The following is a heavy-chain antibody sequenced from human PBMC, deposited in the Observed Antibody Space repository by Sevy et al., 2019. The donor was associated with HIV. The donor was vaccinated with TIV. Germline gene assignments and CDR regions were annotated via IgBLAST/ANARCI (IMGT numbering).Heavy chain of an antibody. D-gene: IGHD6-25*01. Sequence: SETLSLTCAVSGYSISSGYQWGWIRQPPGKGLEWIGTIYHSGSTYYNPSLKSRVTISVDTSKNQFSLKVNCMTAADTAVYFCARVAAYWGQGILVTVSS. J-gene: IGHJ4*02. CDR2: IYHSGST. CDR3: ARVAAY. CDR1: GYSISSGYQ. V-gene: IGHV4-38-2*01.